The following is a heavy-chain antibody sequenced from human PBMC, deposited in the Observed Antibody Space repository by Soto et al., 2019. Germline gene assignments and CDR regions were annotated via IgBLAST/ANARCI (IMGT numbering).Heavy chain of an antibody. D-gene: IGHD5-12*01. J-gene: IGHJ4*02. Sequence: PSETLSLTCTVSGGSISSYYWSWVRQPPGKGLEWIGYIYYSGSTNYNPSLKSRVTISVDTSKNQFSLELSYVTAADTAVYYCARAYSGYDKFDFWGQGTLVTVSS. CDR3: ARAYSGYDKFDF. V-gene: IGHV4-59*08. CDR1: GGSISSYY. CDR2: IYYSGST.